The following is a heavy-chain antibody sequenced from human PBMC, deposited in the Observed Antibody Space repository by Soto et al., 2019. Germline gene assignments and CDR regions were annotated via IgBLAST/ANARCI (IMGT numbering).Heavy chain of an antibody. CDR2: IYYNGNT. CDR1: GDSLRSSYHY. Sequence: SETLSLTCTVSGDSLRSSYHYWGWIRQSPGKGLEWIGSIYYNGNTYYNPSLKSRVSIYVDMATNEISLRLRAESVADTDVYYCVSVEMYEGEFNPNFDRCCKGAMVTVYS. CDR3: VSVEMYEGEFNPNFDR. D-gene: IGHD3-16*01. J-gene: IGHJ4*02. V-gene: IGHV4-39*01.